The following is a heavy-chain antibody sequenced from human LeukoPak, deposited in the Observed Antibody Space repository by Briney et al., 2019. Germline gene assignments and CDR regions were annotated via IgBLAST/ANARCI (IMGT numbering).Heavy chain of an antibody. V-gene: IGHV3-30*03. J-gene: IGHJ4*02. CDR1: GLPFSSYA. Sequence: QPGRSLRLSCAASGLPFSSYAMHWVRQAPGKGLEWVALISYDGSIESYADSVKGRFTISRDNAKNSLFLQMNSLRAEDTAVYYCARVSQWLVPYWGQGTLVTVSS. D-gene: IGHD6-19*01. CDR2: ISYDGSIE. CDR3: ARVSQWLVPY.